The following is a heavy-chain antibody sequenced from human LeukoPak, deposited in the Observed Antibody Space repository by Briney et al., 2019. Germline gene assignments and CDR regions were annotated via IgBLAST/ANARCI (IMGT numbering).Heavy chain of an antibody. J-gene: IGHJ4*02. Sequence: GASVKVSCKASGGTFSSYAISWVRQAPGQGLEWMGGIIPIFGTANYAQKFQGRVTITADESTSTAYMELSSLRSEDTAVYYCARGPYDFWSGYLDYWGQGTLVTVSS. D-gene: IGHD3-3*01. CDR2: IIPIFGTA. V-gene: IGHV1-69*01. CDR3: ARGPYDFWSGYLDY. CDR1: GGTFSSYA.